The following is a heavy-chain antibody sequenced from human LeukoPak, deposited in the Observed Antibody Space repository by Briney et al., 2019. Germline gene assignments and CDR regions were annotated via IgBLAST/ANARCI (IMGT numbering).Heavy chain of an antibody. V-gene: IGHV3-33*01. CDR2: IWYDGSNK. J-gene: IGHJ6*02. CDR3: ARDQGYYGMDV. CDR1: GFTFSSYG. Sequence: GGPLRLSCAASGFTFSSYGMHWVRQAPGKGLEWVAVIWYDGSNKYYADSVKGRFTISRDNSKNTLYLQMNSLRAEDTAVYYCARDQGYYGMDVWGQGTTVTVSS.